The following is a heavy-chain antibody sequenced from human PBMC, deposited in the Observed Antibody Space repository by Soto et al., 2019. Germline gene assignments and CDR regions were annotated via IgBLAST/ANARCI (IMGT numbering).Heavy chain of an antibody. CDR1: GFIFSDHH. CDR3: ASLLGTSFDL. D-gene: IGHD2-15*01. V-gene: IGHV3-72*01. CDR2: ARNKGHGYTT. J-gene: IGHJ4*02. Sequence: GGSLRLSCAASGFIFSDHHMDWVRQAPGKGLEWVGRARNKGHGYTTAYAASVRGRFTISRDNTKNLLSLQMNSEKTEDTDVYFCASLLGTSFDLWGQGTLVTVSS.